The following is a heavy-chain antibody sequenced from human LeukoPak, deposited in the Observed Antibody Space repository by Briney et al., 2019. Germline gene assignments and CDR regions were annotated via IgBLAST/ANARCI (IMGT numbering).Heavy chain of an antibody. Sequence: SETLSLTCTVSGGSISSYYWSWIRQPPGKGLEWIGYIYYSGSTNYNPSLKSRVTISVDTSKNQFSLKLSSVTAADTAVYYCARLHPDYDSSGYPIWGYYFDYWGQGTLVTVSS. J-gene: IGHJ4*02. CDR2: IYYSGST. CDR3: ARLHPDYDSSGYPIWGYYFDY. V-gene: IGHV4-59*01. D-gene: IGHD3-22*01. CDR1: GGSISSYY.